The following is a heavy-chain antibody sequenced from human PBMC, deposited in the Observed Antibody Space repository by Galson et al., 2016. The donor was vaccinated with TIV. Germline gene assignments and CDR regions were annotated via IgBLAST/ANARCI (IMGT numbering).Heavy chain of an antibody. CDR3: AKDGDVTSCVHCYYYYMDV. D-gene: IGHD7-27*01. J-gene: IGHJ6*03. Sequence: SLRLSCAASGFTFRNFGMHWVRQAPGKGLEWVAFIRYDGTEKYFEDSVKGRFTISRDNSKNTLYLEMNSLRAEDTAVFYCAKDGDVTSCVHCYYYYMDVWGKGTTVIVSS. CDR2: IRYDGTEK. CDR1: GFTFRNFG. V-gene: IGHV3-30*02.